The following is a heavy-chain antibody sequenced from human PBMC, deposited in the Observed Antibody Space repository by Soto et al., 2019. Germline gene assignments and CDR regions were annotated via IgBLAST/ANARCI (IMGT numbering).Heavy chain of an antibody. CDR1: GYTFATYG. Sequence: QVQLVQSGAEAKKPGASVKVSCKASGYTFATYGISWVRQAPGQGLEWMGWISPYNGNTNYAQKLQGRVTMTTDTSTSTAYMELRSLRSGDMAVYYCARDLEITMVRGVIIAYWGQGTLVTVSS. CDR3: ARDLEITMVRGVIIAY. J-gene: IGHJ4*02. V-gene: IGHV1-18*03. D-gene: IGHD3-10*01. CDR2: ISPYNGNT.